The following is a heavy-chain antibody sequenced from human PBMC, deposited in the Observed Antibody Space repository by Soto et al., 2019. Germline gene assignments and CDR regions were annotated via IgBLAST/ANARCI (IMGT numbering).Heavy chain of an antibody. Sequence: GGSLRLSCAASGFTFSDYYMSWIRQAPGKGLEWISYISSSASIIYYADSVKGRFTISRDNAKNSLYLQMNSLRAEDTAVYYCARDLGYYDSSGYFDYWGQGTLVTVSS. CDR3: ARDLGYYDSSGYFDY. CDR2: ISSSASII. V-gene: IGHV3-11*01. D-gene: IGHD3-22*01. J-gene: IGHJ4*02. CDR1: GFTFSDYY.